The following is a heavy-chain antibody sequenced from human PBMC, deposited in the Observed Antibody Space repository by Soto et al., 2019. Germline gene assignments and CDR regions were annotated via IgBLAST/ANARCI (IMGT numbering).Heavy chain of an antibody. J-gene: IGHJ4*02. D-gene: IGHD3-22*01. CDR2: MSSAGTDK. CDR3: ATPPWGKYYSSRFDY. CDR1: GFTFSSYA. Sequence: QVQLVESGGGVVQPGRSLRLSCEASGFTFSSYAVHWVRQAPGKGLEWVASMSSAGTDKYYADSVKGRFTISRDNSKSTLYLQMTSLRAEDTAVYYCATPPWGKYYSSRFDYWGQGTLVTVSS. V-gene: IGHV3-30*03.